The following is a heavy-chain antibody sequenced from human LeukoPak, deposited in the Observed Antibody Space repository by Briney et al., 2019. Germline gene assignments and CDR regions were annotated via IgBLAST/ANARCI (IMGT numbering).Heavy chain of an antibody. Sequence: ASVKVSCKTSGYTFTGYFMYWVRQAPGQGLEWMGWINPNSGGTNYAQKFQGRVTMTRDTSISTAYMELSRLRSDDTAVYYCATSHYPPTPSGDGYFDYWGQGTLVTVSS. CDR2: INPNSGGT. D-gene: IGHD1-26*01. CDR3: ATSHYPPTPSGDGYFDY. V-gene: IGHV1-2*02. CDR1: GYTFTGYF. J-gene: IGHJ4*02.